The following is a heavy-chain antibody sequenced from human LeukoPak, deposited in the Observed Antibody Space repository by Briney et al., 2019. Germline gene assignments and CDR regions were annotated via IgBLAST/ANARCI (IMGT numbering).Heavy chain of an antibody. J-gene: IGHJ5*02. CDR3: ARETAAAGNWFDP. Sequence: GGSLRLSCAASGFTFSSYSMNWVRQAPGKGLEWVSSISSSSSYIYHADSVKGRFTISRDNAKNSLYLQMNSLRAEDTAVYYCARETAAAGNWFDPWGQGTLVTVSS. V-gene: IGHV3-21*01. CDR1: GFTFSSYS. CDR2: ISSSSSYI. D-gene: IGHD6-13*01.